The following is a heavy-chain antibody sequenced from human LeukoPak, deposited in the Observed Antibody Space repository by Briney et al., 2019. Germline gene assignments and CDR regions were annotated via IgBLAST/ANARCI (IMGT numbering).Heavy chain of an antibody. D-gene: IGHD5-18*01. CDR3: AKGRGYNYGYIFGYFDY. Sequence: GGSLRLSCAASGFTFSDYYMSWIRQAPGKGLEWVSYISSSGSTIYYADSVKGRFTISRDNAKNSLYLQMNSLRAEDTALYYCAKGRGYNYGYIFGYFDYWGQGTLVTASS. J-gene: IGHJ4*02. CDR1: GFTFSDYY. V-gene: IGHV3-11*01. CDR2: ISSSGSTI.